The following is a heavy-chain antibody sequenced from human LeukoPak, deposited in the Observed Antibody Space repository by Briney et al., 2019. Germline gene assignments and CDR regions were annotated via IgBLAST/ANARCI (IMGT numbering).Heavy chain of an antibody. CDR2: IYYSGST. V-gene: IGHV4-59*12. Sequence: KPSETLSLTCTVSGGSISSYYWSWIRQPPGKGLEWIGYIYYSGSTKYNPSLKSRVTISVDKSKNQFSLKLSSVTAADTAVYYCLIGGSYYVDYWGQGTLVTVSS. CDR3: LIGGSYYVDY. D-gene: IGHD1-26*01. J-gene: IGHJ4*02. CDR1: GGSISSYY.